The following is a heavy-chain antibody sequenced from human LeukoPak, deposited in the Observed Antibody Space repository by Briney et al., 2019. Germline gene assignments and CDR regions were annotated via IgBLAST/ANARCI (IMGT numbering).Heavy chain of an antibody. J-gene: IGHJ4*02. D-gene: IGHD5-12*01. CDR3: AKNIVATIIYYFDY. Sequence: PGGSLRLSCAASGFTFSSYAMRWVRQTPGKGLKWISGMTSTGESTYYADSVKGRFTISRDNSKNTLYLQMNSLRAEDTAVYYCAKNIVATIIYYFDYWGQGTLVTVSS. CDR1: GFTFSSYA. CDR2: MTSTGEST. V-gene: IGHV3-23*01.